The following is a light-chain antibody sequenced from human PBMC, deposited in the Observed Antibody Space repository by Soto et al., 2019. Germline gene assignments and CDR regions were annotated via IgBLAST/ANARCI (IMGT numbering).Light chain of an antibody. Sequence: QSALTQPASVSGSPGQSITISCTGTSSDVGSHKLVSWYQQYPGKAPKLIIFEASKRPSGVSNRFSGSKSGSTASLTISGLQAEDEADYYCCSNAGGSTYVFGTGTKLTVL. CDR1: SSDVGSHKL. J-gene: IGLJ1*01. CDR2: EAS. V-gene: IGLV2-23*01. CDR3: CSNAGGSTYV.